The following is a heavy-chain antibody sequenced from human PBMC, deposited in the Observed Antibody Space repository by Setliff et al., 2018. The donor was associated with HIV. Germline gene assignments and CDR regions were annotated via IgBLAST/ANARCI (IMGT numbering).Heavy chain of an antibody. D-gene: IGHD3-3*01. Sequence: PGESLKISCAASGFTFNSYWMNWVRQAPGKGLEWVANIQQDGGDKYYVDSVKGRFTISRDNAKNSLYLQMNSLRAEDTAVYYCARDLRFGRDRGSGYSPLDAFDIWGQGTMVTVSS. V-gene: IGHV3-7*03. CDR3: ARDLRFGRDRGSGYSPLDAFDI. CDR2: IQQDGGDK. CDR1: GFTFNSYW. J-gene: IGHJ3*02.